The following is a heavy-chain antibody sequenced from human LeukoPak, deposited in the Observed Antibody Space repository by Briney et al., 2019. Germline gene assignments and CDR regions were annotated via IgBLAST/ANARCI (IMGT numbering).Heavy chain of an antibody. D-gene: IGHD5-18*01. J-gene: IGHJ5*02. CDR3: ARVLYSYGSLAWFDP. Sequence: SETLSLTCTVSGGSISSNYWSWIRQSPGKGPEWIGYIHYSGSTSYNPSLKGRVTISVDTSKNQFSLKLSSVTAADTAVYYCARVLYSYGSLAWFDPWGQGTLVTVSS. V-gene: IGHV4-59*01. CDR1: GGSISSNY. CDR2: IHYSGST.